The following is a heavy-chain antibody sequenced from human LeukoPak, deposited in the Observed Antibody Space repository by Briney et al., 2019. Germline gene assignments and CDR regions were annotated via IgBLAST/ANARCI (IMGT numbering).Heavy chain of an antibody. Sequence: GGSLRLSCAASGFTFSNYAMSWVRQAPGKGLEWVSAISGSGGSTYYADSVKGRFTISRDKSKNTLYLQMNSLRAEDTAVYYCAKHQNIVVVTAFDYWGQGTQVTVSS. CDR1: GFTFSNYA. J-gene: IGHJ4*02. CDR3: AKHQNIVVVTAFDY. CDR2: ISGSGGST. D-gene: IGHD2-21*02. V-gene: IGHV3-23*01.